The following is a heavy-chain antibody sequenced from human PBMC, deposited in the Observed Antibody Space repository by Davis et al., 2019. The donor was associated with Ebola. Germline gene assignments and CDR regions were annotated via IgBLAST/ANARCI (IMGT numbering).Heavy chain of an antibody. V-gene: IGHV3-30*03. D-gene: IGHD1-7*01. CDR2: ISDDGTYK. CDR1: GSSFSTHG. Sequence: PGGSLRLSCAVSGSSFSTHGMHWVCQAPGKGLEWVAVISDDGTYKYYADSLKGRFTISKDNSKNTLYLQMNSLRPEDTAVYYCARWNGNYPIYCLDYWGQGTPVTVS. CDR3: ARWNGNYPIYCLDY. J-gene: IGHJ4*02.